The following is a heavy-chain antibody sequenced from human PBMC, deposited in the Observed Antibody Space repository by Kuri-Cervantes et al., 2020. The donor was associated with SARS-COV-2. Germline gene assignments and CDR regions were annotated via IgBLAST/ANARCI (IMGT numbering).Heavy chain of an antibody. CDR1: GFTFSSYW. CDR2: IKQDGSEK. V-gene: IGHV3-7*01. Sequence: GESLKISCAASGFTFSSYWMSWVRQAPGKGLEWVANIKQDGSEKYYVDSVKGRFTISRDNAKNSLYLQMNSLRAEDTAVYYCARAGSGSYSALDYWGQGTLVTVSS. CDR3: ARAGSGSYSALDY. D-gene: IGHD1-26*01. J-gene: IGHJ4*02.